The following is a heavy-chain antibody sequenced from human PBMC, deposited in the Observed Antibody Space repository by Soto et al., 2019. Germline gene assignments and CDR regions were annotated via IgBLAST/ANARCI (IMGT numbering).Heavy chain of an antibody. Sequence: QVQLVESGGGVVQPGRSLTLSCAASGFTFSSYGMNWVRQAPGKGLEWVAIISYDGNDKYYADSVRGRFTISRDNSKNTLYLQMHNLRAEDTAFYYCAKAFVSTSGVNYFDPWGQGTLVTVSS. J-gene: IGHJ5*02. V-gene: IGHV3-30*18. CDR1: GFTFSSYG. D-gene: IGHD3-10*01. CDR2: ISYDGNDK. CDR3: AKAFVSTSGVNYFDP.